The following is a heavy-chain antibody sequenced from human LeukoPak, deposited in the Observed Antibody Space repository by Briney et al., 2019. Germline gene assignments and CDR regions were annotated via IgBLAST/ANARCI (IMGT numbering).Heavy chain of an antibody. CDR3: TKRVKYGGTWDHFAD. V-gene: IGHV3-23*01. CDR1: GFTLDNDR. CDR2: VNADGGNT. Sequence: GGSLRLSCAASGFTLDNDRMSWVRQAPGKGMEWVTTVNADGGNTYYADSVKGRFTISRDNSKSTLILQMNSLRVEDTALYYCTKRVKYGGTWDHFADWGQGTLVTVSS. D-gene: IGHD1-26*01. J-gene: IGHJ4*02.